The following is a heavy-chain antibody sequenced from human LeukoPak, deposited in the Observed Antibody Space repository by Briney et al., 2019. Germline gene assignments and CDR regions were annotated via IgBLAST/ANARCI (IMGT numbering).Heavy chain of an antibody. J-gene: IGHJ2*01. D-gene: IGHD6-19*01. V-gene: IGHV3-7*01. CDR1: GFTFSIYW. Sequence: TGGSLRLSCAASGFTFSIYWMTWVRQAPGKGLEWVANIKQDGSEKYYVDSVKGRFTISRDNAKNSLYLQMTSLRAEDTAVYYCARRYTSAWYDYWYFDLWGRGTLVTVSS. CDR2: IKQDGSEK. CDR3: ARRYTSAWYDYWYFDL.